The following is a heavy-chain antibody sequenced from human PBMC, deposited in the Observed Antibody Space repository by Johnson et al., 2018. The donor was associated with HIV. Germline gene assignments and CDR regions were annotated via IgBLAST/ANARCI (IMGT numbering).Heavy chain of an antibody. Sequence: VQLVESGGGLVQPGGSLRLACAASGFTVSSNYMSWVRQPPGKGPEWVSVIYPGGSTYYGDSVKGRFTISRDTSKHTLYLQINSLRPEDTAVYYCARDVGPGSYVDAFDIWGQGTMVTVSA. V-gene: IGHV3-66*02. CDR3: ARDVGPGSYVDAFDI. J-gene: IGHJ3*02. CDR2: IYPGGST. CDR1: GFTVSSNY. D-gene: IGHD1-26*01.